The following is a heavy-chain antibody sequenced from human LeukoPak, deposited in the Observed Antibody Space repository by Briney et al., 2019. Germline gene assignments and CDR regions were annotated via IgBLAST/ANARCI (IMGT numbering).Heavy chain of an antibody. Sequence: SETLSLTCTVSGGSVSSYYWSWIRQPAGKGLEWIGRIYTSGSTNYNPSLKSRVTMSVGTSKNQFSLKLSSVTAADTAVYYCARASGWSGYDPWYFDYWGRGTLVTVSS. CDR2: IYTSGST. V-gene: IGHV4-4*07. J-gene: IGHJ4*02. CDR3: ARASGWSGYDPWYFDY. D-gene: IGHD5-12*01. CDR1: GGSVSSYY.